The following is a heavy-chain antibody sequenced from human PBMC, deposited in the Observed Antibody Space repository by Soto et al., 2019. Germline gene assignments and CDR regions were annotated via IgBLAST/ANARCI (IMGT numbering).Heavy chain of an antibody. CDR1: GFTFSSYG. Sequence: PGGSLRLSCAASGFTFSSYGMHWVRQAPGKGLEWVAVISYDGSNKYYADSVKGRFTISRDNSKNTLYLQMNSLRAEDTAVYYCAKAVKRGYYHDNSGTGYYYGMAVWGQGTTVTVSS. CDR3: AKAVKRGYYHDNSGTGYYYGMAV. J-gene: IGHJ6*02. V-gene: IGHV3-30*18. CDR2: ISYDGSNK. D-gene: IGHD3-22*01.